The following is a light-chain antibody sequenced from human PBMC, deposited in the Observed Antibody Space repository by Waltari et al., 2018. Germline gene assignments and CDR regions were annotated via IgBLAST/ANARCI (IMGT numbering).Light chain of an antibody. J-gene: IGLJ2*01. CDR3: SSYTSTTALEV. Sequence: QSALTQPASVSGFPRQSITISCTGTSSDIGPYDYVAWYQQHPGKAPKLIIFDVSHRPSGVSTRFSGSKSGNTASLTISGLQAEDEADYYCSSYTSTTALEVFGGGTKLTVL. CDR1: SSDIGPYDY. V-gene: IGLV2-14*03. CDR2: DVS.